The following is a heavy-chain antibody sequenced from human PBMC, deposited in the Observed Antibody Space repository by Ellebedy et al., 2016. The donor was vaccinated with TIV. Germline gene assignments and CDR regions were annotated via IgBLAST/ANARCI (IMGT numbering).Heavy chain of an antibody. V-gene: IGHV3-20*01. J-gene: IGHJ3*02. CDR1: GFTFSSYW. D-gene: IGHD3-10*01. CDR2: INWNGGST. CDR3: ARALVYYGSGSLSDDAFDI. Sequence: GESLKISXAASGFTFSSYWMGWVRQAPGKGLEWVSGINWNGGSTGYADSVKGRFTISRDNAKNSLYLQMNSLRAEDTALYHCARALVYYGSGSLSDDAFDIWGQGTMVTVSS.